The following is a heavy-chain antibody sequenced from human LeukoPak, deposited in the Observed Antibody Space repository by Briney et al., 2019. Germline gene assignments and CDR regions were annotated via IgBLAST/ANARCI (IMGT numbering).Heavy chain of an antibody. J-gene: IGHJ3*02. D-gene: IGHD3-10*01. CDR2: IKPDGSQK. CDR1: GFSFRSFW. Sequence: GGSLRLSCVGSGFSFRSFWMSWVRQAPGKGLEWVATIKPDGSQKYFVDSVRGRFTISRDNAKNSVYLQMTSLRAEDTALYYCVRDGMGGIKAFDIWGQGTMVTVSS. CDR3: VRDGMGGIKAFDI. V-gene: IGHV3-7*05.